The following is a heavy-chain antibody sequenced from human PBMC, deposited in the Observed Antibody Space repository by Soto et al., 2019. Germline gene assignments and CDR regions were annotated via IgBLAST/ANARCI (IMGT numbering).Heavy chain of an antibody. CDR3: APMGV. Sequence: GGSLRLSCAASGFTFSSYAMSWVRQAPGKGLEWVSAISGSDNSTYYADSVKGRFTISSDNFKNTLYLQMSSLRADDAAVYYCAPMGVWGRGTTVTVSS. CDR2: ISGSDNST. V-gene: IGHV3-23*01. J-gene: IGHJ6*02. CDR1: GFTFSSYA.